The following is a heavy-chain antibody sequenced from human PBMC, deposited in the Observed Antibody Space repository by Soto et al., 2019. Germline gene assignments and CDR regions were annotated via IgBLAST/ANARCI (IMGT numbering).Heavy chain of an antibody. V-gene: IGHV1-46*01. CDR3: ARGGTMTSYGMDV. Sequence: GASVKVSCKASGFSFSDYFMHWVRQAPGQGLEWMGIINPSGDRTDYAQKFQGRVTITRDTSTSTVYMDLSSLRYEDTAVYYCARGGTMTSYGMDVWGQGTTVTVSS. J-gene: IGHJ6*02. CDR1: GFSFSDYF. D-gene: IGHD3-22*01. CDR2: INPSGDRT.